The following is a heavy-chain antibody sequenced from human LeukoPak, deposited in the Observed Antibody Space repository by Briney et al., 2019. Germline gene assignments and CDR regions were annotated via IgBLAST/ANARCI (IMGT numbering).Heavy chain of an antibody. CDR1: AFTVSSNY. J-gene: IGHJ4*02. D-gene: IGHD3-9*01. V-gene: IGHV3-53*01. CDR3: ARGRRYFDWLPEFDY. Sequence: GGSLRLSCAASAFTVSSNYMSWVRQAPGKGLEWVSVIYSGGSTYYADSVKGRFTISRDNSKSTLYIQMNSLRAEDTAVYYCARGRRYFDWLPEFDYWGQGTLVTVSS. CDR2: IYSGGST.